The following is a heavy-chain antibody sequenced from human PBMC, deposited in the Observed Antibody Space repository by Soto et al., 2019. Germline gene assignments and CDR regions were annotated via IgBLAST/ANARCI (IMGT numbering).Heavy chain of an antibody. Sequence: EVQLLESGGGLVQPGGSLRLSCSASGFTFSSYAMSWVRQAPGKGLEWVSAISGSGGSTYYADSVKGRFTISRDNSKNTLYRQMNRLRAEDTAVYYCAKDRSRSQWSLLDYWGQGTLVTVSS. D-gene: IGHD2-8*01. V-gene: IGHV3-23*01. CDR1: GFTFSSYA. J-gene: IGHJ4*02. CDR3: AKDRSRSQWSLLDY. CDR2: ISGSGGST.